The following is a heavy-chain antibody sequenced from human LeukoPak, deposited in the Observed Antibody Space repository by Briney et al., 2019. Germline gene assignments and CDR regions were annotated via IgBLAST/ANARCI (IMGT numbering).Heavy chain of an antibody. Sequence: PGGSLSLSCAASGFTFSDHYMDWVRQAPGKGLEWVDRTRNKANSYTTEYAASVRGRFTISRDDSKNSLFLQMNSLKTEDTAVYYCATENSGWHTDYWGQGTLVTVSS. V-gene: IGHV3-72*01. CDR3: ATENSGWHTDY. J-gene: IGHJ4*02. CDR2: TRNKANSYTT. D-gene: IGHD6-19*01. CDR1: GFTFSDHY.